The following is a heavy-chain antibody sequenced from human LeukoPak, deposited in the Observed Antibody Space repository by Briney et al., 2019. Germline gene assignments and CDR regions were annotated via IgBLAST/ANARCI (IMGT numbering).Heavy chain of an antibody. Sequence: PGGSLRLSCAASGFIFSASRMNWVRQAPGKGLEWISYIHSSGSRMYYADSVKGRFTISRDNAKNSLYLQMNSLRDEDTAVYYCARGLEYSGYDFDYWGQGTLVTVSS. D-gene: IGHD5-12*01. V-gene: IGHV3-48*02. CDR1: GFIFSASR. CDR3: ARGLEYSGYDFDY. CDR2: IHSSGSRM. J-gene: IGHJ4*02.